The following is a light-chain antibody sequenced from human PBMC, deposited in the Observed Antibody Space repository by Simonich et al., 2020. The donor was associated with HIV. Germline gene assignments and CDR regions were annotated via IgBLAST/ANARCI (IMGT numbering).Light chain of an antibody. CDR2: WAS. CDR3: QQHYDTPWT. CDR1: QSVLYRSNNKNY. V-gene: IGKV4-1*01. Sequence: DIVMTQSPDSLAVSLGERATINCRSSQSVLYRSNNKNYLAWYQQKPGQPPKLLIYWASTRESGVPDRFSGSGSGTDFTLTINSLQAEDVAVYYCQQHYDTPWTFGQGTKVEIK. J-gene: IGKJ1*01.